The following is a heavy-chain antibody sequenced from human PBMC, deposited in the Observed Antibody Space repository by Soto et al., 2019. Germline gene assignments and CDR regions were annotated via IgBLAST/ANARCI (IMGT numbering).Heavy chain of an antibody. Sequence: GGSLRLSCAASGFTFSSYAMSWVRQAPGKGLEWVSAISGSGGSTYYADSVKGRFTISRDNSKNTLYLQMNSLRAEDTAVYYCAKAGWFGELYYGASWGQGTVVTVSS. D-gene: IGHD3-10*01. CDR3: AKAGWFGELYYGAS. CDR1: GFTFSSYA. V-gene: IGHV3-23*01. CDR2: ISGSGGST. J-gene: IGHJ5*02.